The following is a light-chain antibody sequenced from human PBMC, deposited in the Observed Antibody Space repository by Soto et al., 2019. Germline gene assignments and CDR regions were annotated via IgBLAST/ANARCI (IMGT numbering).Light chain of an antibody. V-gene: IGKV1-39*01. Sequence: DIQMTQSPSSLFASVGDRVTVTCRSSQTINNCLNWYHQKPGKAPKLLIYGASSLQSGVPSRFSGGGSGTTFTLPITSVQPEDFGIYYCQQSHSSPRTFGQVTTV. CDR2: GAS. CDR1: QTINNC. J-gene: IGKJ1*01. CDR3: QQSHSSPRT.